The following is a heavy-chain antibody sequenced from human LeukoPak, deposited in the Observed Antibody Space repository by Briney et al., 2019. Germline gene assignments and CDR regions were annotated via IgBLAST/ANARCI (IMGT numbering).Heavy chain of an antibody. Sequence: GGSLRLSCAASGFTFTGYAMSWLRQAPGKGLEWVSYISSSSSTIYYADSVKGRFTISRDNAKNSLYLQMNSLRAEDTAVYYCARDRYCGGDCYHYGMDVWGQGTTVTVSS. CDR1: GFTFTGYA. CDR2: ISSSSSTI. J-gene: IGHJ6*02. D-gene: IGHD2-21*02. V-gene: IGHV3-48*04. CDR3: ARDRYCGGDCYHYGMDV.